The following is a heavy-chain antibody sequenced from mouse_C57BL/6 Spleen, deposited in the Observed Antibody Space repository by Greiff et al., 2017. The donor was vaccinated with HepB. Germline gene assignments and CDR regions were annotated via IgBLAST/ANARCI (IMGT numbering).Heavy chain of an antibody. CDR1: GFTFSSYA. J-gene: IGHJ4*01. D-gene: IGHD1-1*01. CDR3: ARDRCTVVPVMDY. V-gene: IGHV5-4*01. Sequence: EVQVVESGGGLVKPGGSLKLSCAASGFTFSSYAMSWVRQTPEKRLEWVATISDGGSYTYYPDNVKGRFTISRDNAKNNLYLQMSHLKSEDTAMYYCARDRCTVVPVMDYWGQGTSVTVSS. CDR2: ISDGGSYT.